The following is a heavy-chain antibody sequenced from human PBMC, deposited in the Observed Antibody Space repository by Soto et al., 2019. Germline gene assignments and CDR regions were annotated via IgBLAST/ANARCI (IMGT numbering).Heavy chain of an antibody. Sequence: ASVKVSCKASGYTFTGYYMHWVRQAPGQGLEWMGWINPNSGGTNYAQKFQGRVTMTRDTSISTAYMELSRLRSDDTAVYYCARDLVAFGSGSYYKSYYYYGMDVWGQGTTVTV. CDR3: ARDLVAFGSGSYYKSYYYYGMDV. CDR1: GYTFTGYY. CDR2: INPNSGGT. V-gene: IGHV1-2*02. J-gene: IGHJ6*02. D-gene: IGHD3-10*01.